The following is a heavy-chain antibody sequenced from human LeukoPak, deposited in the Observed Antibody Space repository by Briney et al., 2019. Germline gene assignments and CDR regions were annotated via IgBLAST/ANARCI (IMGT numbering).Heavy chain of an antibody. D-gene: IGHD6-13*01. V-gene: IGHV3-30*04. CDR3: ARQSLAASGLDS. Sequence: GGSLRLSCAVSGFSFSAYDMHWVRQAPGKGLAWVAVVNPDGTYTSYAASVKGRFTISRDNSKNTVLLEMNSLSVDDTAIYYCARQSLAASGLDSWGQGMLVTVSS. J-gene: IGHJ4*02. CDR1: GFSFSAYD. CDR2: VNPDGTYT.